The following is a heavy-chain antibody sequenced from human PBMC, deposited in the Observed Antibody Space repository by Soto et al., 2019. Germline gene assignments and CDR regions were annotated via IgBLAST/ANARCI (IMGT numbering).Heavy chain of an antibody. D-gene: IGHD5-12*01. V-gene: IGHV3-7*05. J-gene: IGHJ4*02. CDR1: GFRFSGYW. CDR3: AKLGDFRGRYSDY. CDR2: IKQDGSEK. Sequence: GGSLRLSCAASGFRFSGYWMTWVRQAPGKGLEWVANIKQDGSEKYYVDSVKGRFTISRDNAKNSLYLQMNSLRAEDTAVYYCAKLGDFRGRYSDYRGQGTLDIGSS.